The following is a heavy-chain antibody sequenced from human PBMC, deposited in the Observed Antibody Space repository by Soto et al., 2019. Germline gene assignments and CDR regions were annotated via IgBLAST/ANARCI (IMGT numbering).Heavy chain of an antibody. CDR2: IYYSGST. CDR3: ATEEKGPFGGAQVY. J-gene: IGHJ4*02. Sequence: QLQLQESGPGLVKPWETLSLTCTVSGGSISSSSYYWGWIRQSPGKGLEWIGTIYYSGSTFYNPSLKSRVAISIDTCKNHFSLKLSSVTAADTAVYYCATEEKGPFGGAQVYWGQGTLVTVSS. CDR1: GGSISSSSYY. V-gene: IGHV4-39*02. D-gene: IGHD3-16*01.